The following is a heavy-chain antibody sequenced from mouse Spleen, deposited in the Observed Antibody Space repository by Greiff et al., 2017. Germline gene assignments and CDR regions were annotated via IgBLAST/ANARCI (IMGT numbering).Heavy chain of an antibody. CDR2: ISSGGSYT. J-gene: IGHJ3*01. V-gene: IGHV5-9-1*01. CDR1: GFTFSSYA. D-gene: IGHD4-1*01. Sequence: DVKLVESGGGLVKPGGSLKLSCAASGFTFSSYAMSWVRQTPEKRLEWVATISSGGSYTYYPDSVKGRFTISRDNAKNTLYLQMSSLRSEDTAMYYCARRETGEAFAYWGQGTLVTVSA. CDR3: ARRETGEAFAY.